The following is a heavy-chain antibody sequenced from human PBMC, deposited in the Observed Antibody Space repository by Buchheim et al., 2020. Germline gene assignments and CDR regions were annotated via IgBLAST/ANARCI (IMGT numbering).Heavy chain of an antibody. CDR3: ARQVGSAVHYYGMDV. CDR2: VHETGTT. D-gene: IGHD3-10*01. V-gene: IGHV4-59*01. CDR1: GGTTGAYH. J-gene: IGHJ6*02. Sequence: QVRLQTSGPGLLKPSETLALTCSVSGGTTGAYHWSWIRQPPGKGLEWIACVHETGTTNYSPSVKSRATVSLDTSNNQFSLHLKSVVAADTAVYYCARQVGSAVHYYGMDVWGPGTT.